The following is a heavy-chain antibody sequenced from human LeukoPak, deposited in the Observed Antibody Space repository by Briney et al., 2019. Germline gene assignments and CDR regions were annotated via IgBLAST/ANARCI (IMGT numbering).Heavy chain of an antibody. V-gene: IGHV1-69*05. D-gene: IGHD4-11*01. CDR1: GGTFSSHA. Sequence: SVKVPCKASGGTFSSHAISWVRQAPGQGLEWMGGINPVFHTPTYAKKFQGRLTITKDESMSTASMDLSSLISDDTAVYYCARGRTTGEFDYWGQGTPVTVSS. CDR3: ARGRTTGEFDY. CDR2: INPVFHTP. J-gene: IGHJ4*02.